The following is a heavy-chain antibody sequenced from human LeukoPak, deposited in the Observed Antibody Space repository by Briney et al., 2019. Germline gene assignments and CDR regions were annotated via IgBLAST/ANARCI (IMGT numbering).Heavy chain of an antibody. D-gene: IGHD1-26*01. CDR1: GYTFTSYG. J-gene: IGHJ5*02. CDR2: ISAYNGNT. CDR3: ARDPTDSGTPLGWLDL. V-gene: IGHV1-18*01. Sequence: ASVKVSCKASGYTFTSYGISWVRQAPGQGLEWMRWISAYNGNTNYAQKLQGRVTMTTDTSTSTAYMELRSLRSDDTAVYYCARDPTDSGTPLGWLDLWGQGTLVTVSS.